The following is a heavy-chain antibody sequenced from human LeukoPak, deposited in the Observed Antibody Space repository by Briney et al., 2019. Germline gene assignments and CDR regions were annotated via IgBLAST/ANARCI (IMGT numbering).Heavy chain of an antibody. CDR2: ITNSGGST. Sequence: GGSLRLSCVASGLTFSSYWMSWVRQAPGKGLEWVSTITNSGGSTYYADSVKGRFTISRDNSKNSLYLQMNSLRAEDTAVYYCARETSGSHWGQGTLVTVSS. CDR1: GLTFSSYW. V-gene: IGHV3-23*01. D-gene: IGHD1-26*01. J-gene: IGHJ4*02. CDR3: ARETSGSH.